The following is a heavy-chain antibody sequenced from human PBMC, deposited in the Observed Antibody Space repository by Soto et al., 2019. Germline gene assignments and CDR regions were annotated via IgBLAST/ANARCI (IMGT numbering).Heavy chain of an antibody. D-gene: IGHD3-9*01. V-gene: IGHV1-69*13. CDR3: ARDLPDILTGYSS. J-gene: IGHJ4*02. Sequence: SLKVSCKASGGTFSSYAISWVQQAPGQGLEWMGGIIPIFGTANYAQKFQGRVTITADESTSTAYMELSSLRSEDTAVYYCARDLPDILTGYSSWGQVXLVTVYS. CDR1: GGTFSSYA. CDR2: IIPIFGTA.